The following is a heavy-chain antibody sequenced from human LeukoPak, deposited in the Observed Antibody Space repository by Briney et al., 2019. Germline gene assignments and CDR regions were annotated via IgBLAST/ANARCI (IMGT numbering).Heavy chain of an antibody. J-gene: IGHJ4*02. CDR2: IYYSGST. D-gene: IGHD3-22*01. CDR3: ARVRHYYDSSGYLDYFDY. V-gene: IGHV4-59*01. CDR1: GGSISSDY. Sequence: SETLSLTCTVSGGSISSDYWSWIRQPPGKGLEWIGYIYYSGSTNYNPSLKSRVTISVDTSKNQFSLKLSSVTAADTAVYYCARVRHYYDSSGYLDYFDYWGQGTLVTVSS.